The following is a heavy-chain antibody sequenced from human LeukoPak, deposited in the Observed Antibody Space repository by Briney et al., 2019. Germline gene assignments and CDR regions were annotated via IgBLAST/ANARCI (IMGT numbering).Heavy chain of an antibody. CDR3: ARVVRQDTMVRGAGYYYYYMDV. D-gene: IGHD3-10*01. Sequence: PSETLSLTCTVSGGSISSYYWSWIRQPAGKGLEWIGRIYTSGSTNYNPSLKSRGTMSVDTSKNQFSLKLSSVTAADTAVYYCARVVRQDTMVRGAGYYYYYMDVWGKGTTVTISS. CDR1: GGSISSYY. CDR2: IYTSGST. V-gene: IGHV4-4*07. J-gene: IGHJ6*03.